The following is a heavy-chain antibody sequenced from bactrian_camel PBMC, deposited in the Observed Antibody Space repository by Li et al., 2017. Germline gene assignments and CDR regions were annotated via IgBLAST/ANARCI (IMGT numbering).Heavy chain of an antibody. D-gene: IGHD1*01. CDR1: GFTFSTYP. CDR2: INSIGSST. J-gene: IGHJ4*01. V-gene: IGHV3S40*01. CDR3: AKSYPPY. Sequence: DVQLVESGGGSVQPGGSLRLSCAASGFTFSTYPMSWVRQAPGKGLEWVSAINSIGSSTYFADSVKGRFTISRDNAENTVYLQLNSLKSEDTAMYYCAKSYPPYWGQGTQVTVS.